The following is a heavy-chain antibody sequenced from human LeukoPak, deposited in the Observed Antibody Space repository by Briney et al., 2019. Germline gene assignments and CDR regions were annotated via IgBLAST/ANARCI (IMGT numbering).Heavy chain of an antibody. V-gene: IGHV4-59*11. CDR2: IYYSGST. J-gene: IGHJ5*02. Sequence: PSETLSLTCTVSGGSISSHYWSWVRQPPGKGLEWIGYIYYSGSTKYNPSLKSRVTISVDTSKNQFSLKLSSVTAADTAVYYCARGGNSYCSSTSCYGWFDPWGQGTLVTVSS. CDR1: GGSISSHY. D-gene: IGHD2-2*01. CDR3: ARGGNSYCSSTSCYGWFDP.